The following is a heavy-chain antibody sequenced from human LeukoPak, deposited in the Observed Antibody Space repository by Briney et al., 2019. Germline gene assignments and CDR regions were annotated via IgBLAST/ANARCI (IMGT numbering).Heavy chain of an antibody. CDR2: IRYDGSNK. D-gene: IGHD3-10*01. Sequence: GGSLRLSCAASGFTFSSYGMHWVRQAPGKGLEWVAFIRYDGSNKYYADSVKGRFTISRDNSKNTLYLQMNSLRAEDTAVYYCAKGSMVRGVRLYYFDYWGQGTLVTVSS. J-gene: IGHJ4*02. V-gene: IGHV3-30*02. CDR3: AKGSMVRGVRLYYFDY. CDR1: GFTFSSYG.